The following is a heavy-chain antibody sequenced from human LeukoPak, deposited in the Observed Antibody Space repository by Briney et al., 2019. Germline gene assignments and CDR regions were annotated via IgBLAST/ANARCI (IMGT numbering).Heavy chain of an antibody. CDR3: ARSYVLHFLDP. Sequence: GGSLRLSCAASGFTFTTFGMHWVRQTPAKGLEWVAFISSDGSKTYYTDSVKGRFTISRDDSYNTLYLQMTNLRPDDSAIYCCARSYVLHFLDPWGRGTLVTVSS. D-gene: IGHD3-10*02. J-gene: IGHJ5*02. CDR2: ISSDGSKT. CDR1: GFTFTTFG. V-gene: IGHV3-30*02.